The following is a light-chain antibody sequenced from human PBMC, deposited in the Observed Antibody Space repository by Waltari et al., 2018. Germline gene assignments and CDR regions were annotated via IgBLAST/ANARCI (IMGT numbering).Light chain of an antibody. Sequence: QSAMTQPASVSGSPVQSITISCTGTSREVGCYNLVPWYQQHPGKAPELVVYEVISRPSGVSNRFSGSKSGNTASLTISGLQAEDEADYYCCSYAGRNIWVFGGGTKLTVL. CDR1: SREVGCYNL. J-gene: IGLJ3*02. CDR2: EVI. CDR3: CSYAGRNIWV. V-gene: IGLV2-23*02.